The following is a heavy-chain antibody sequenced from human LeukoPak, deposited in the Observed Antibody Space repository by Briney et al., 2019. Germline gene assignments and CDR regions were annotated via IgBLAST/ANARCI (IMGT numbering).Heavy chain of an antibody. D-gene: IGHD3-10*01. CDR3: ARDYYGSGSYE. Sequence: QPGGSLRLSCAASGFTVSSNHMSWVRQAPGKGLEWVSIIYSGGSTYYADSVKGRFTISRDNSKNTLYLQMNTLGAEDTAVYYCARDYYGSGSYEWGQGTLVTVSS. CDR1: GFTVSSNH. J-gene: IGHJ4*02. V-gene: IGHV3-53*01. CDR2: IYSGGST.